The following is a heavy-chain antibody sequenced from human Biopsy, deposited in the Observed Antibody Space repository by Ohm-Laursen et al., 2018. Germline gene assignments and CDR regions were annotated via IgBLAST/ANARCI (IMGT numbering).Heavy chain of an antibody. CDR3: ARANSATGDNYFDP. V-gene: IGHV6-1*01. Sequence: QTLSLTCAISGDSISNKSGTWNWIRQSPSRGLEWLGRTYYRSKWSNDYAPSVKSRITINPETSTNQFSLQLQSMTPDDTALYYCARANSATGDNYFDPWGQGTLVIVSS. J-gene: IGHJ5*02. CDR2: TYYRSKWSN. D-gene: IGHD7-27*01. CDR1: GDSISNKSGT.